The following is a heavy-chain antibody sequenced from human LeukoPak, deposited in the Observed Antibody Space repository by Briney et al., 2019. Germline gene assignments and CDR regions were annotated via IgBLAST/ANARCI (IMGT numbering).Heavy chain of an antibody. CDR2: IYYSGST. CDR1: GCSISSYY. CDR3: ARVQRPLDGADY. Sequence: SETLSLTCTVSGCSISSYYWSWIRQPPGKGLEWIGYIYYSGSTYYNPSLKSRVTISVDTSKNLFSLKLSSVTAADTAVYYCARVQRPLDGADYWGQGTLVTVSS. V-gene: IGHV4-59*01. D-gene: IGHD1-1*01. J-gene: IGHJ4*02.